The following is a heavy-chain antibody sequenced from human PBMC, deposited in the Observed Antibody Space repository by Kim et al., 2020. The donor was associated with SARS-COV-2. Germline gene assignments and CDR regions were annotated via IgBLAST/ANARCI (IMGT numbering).Heavy chain of an antibody. J-gene: IGHJ4*02. CDR2: ISYDGSNK. Sequence: GGSLRLSCAASGFTFSSYGMHWVRQAPGKGLEWVAVISYDGSNKYYADSVKGRFTISRDNSKNTLYLQMNSLRAEDTAVYYCARVTPYSSSLLLDYWGQGTLVTVSS. CDR3: ARVTPYSSSLLLDY. V-gene: IGHV3-33*05. D-gene: IGHD6-13*01. CDR1: GFTFSSYG.